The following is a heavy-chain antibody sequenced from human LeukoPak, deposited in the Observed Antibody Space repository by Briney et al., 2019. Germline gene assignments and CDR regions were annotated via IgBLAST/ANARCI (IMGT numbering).Heavy chain of an antibody. CDR1: GGSISSSSYY. J-gene: IGHJ4*02. CDR3: ASGRVSSGWPCFDY. D-gene: IGHD6-19*01. V-gene: IGHV4-39*01. Sequence: PSETLSLTCTVSGGSISSSSYYWGWIRQPPGKGLEWIGSIYYSGSTYYNPSLKSRVTISVDTSKNQFSLKLSSVTAADTAVYYCASGRVSSGWPCFDYWGQGTLVTVSS. CDR2: IYYSGST.